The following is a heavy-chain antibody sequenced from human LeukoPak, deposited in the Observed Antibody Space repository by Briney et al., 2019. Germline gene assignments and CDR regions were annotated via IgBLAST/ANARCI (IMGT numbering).Heavy chain of an antibody. CDR3: ATSVVPAAMDPYYYYYGMDV. CDR1: GYTLTELS. D-gene: IGHD2-2*01. Sequence: RASVKVSCKVSGYTLTELSMHWVRQAPGKGLEWMGGFDPEDGETIYAQEFQGRVTMTEDTSTDTAYMELSSLRSEDTAVYYCATSVVPAAMDPYYYYYGMDVWGQGATVTVSS. CDR2: FDPEDGET. J-gene: IGHJ6*02. V-gene: IGHV1-24*01.